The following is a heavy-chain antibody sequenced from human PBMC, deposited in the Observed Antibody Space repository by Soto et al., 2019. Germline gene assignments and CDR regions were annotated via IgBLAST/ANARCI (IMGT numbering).Heavy chain of an antibody. CDR2: IYYSGST. D-gene: IGHD3-10*01. J-gene: IGHJ4*02. V-gene: IGHV4-39*01. CDR1: GCSISSSSYY. CDR3: ARLTMVRGVSDY. Sequence: QLQLQESGPGLVKPSETLSLTCTVSGCSISSSSYYWGWIRQPPGKGLEWIGSIYYSGSTYYNPSLKSRVTISVDTSKNQFSLKLSSVTAADTAVYYCARLTMVRGVSDYWGQGTLVTVSS.